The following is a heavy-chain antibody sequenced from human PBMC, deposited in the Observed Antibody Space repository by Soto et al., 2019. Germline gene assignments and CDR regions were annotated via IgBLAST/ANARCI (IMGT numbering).Heavy chain of an antibody. D-gene: IGHD1-26*01. CDR2: IYYSGST. V-gene: IGHV4-59*08. CDR3: ARRPSGSYYWFDP. CDR1: GGSISSYY. J-gene: IGHJ5*02. Sequence: SETLSLTCTVSGGSISSYYWSWIRQPPGKGLEWIGYIYYSGSTNYNPSLKSRVTISVDTSKNQFSLKLSSVTAADTAVYYCARRPSGSYYWFDPWGQGTLVTVSS.